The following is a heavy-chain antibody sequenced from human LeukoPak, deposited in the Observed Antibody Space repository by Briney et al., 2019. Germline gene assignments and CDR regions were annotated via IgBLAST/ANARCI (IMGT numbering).Heavy chain of an antibody. CDR1: VGTFSSYA. CDR2: IITIFGTA. D-gene: IGHD5-18*01. Sequence: SVKVSCKASVGTFSSYAISWGRQAPGQGLEWMGGIITIFGTANYAQKFQGRVTITADESTSTAYMELSSLRSEYTAVYYCARGDMGYGYYFDYWGQGTLVTVSS. CDR3: ARGDMGYGYYFDY. J-gene: IGHJ4*02. V-gene: IGHV1-69*13.